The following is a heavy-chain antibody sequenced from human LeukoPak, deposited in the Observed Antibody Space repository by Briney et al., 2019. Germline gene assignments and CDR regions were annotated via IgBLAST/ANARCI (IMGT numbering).Heavy chain of an antibody. CDR1: EFTFNIYA. CDR3: VKYHNSCYSV. Sequence: GGSLRLSCSASEFTFNIYAMHWVRQAPGKGLEYVSAISTDGGGTYYADSVKGRFTISRDNSKNTLYLQMSSLRTEDTAVYYCVKYHNSCYSVWGQGTLVAVSS. J-gene: IGHJ4*02. D-gene: IGHD2-21*01. V-gene: IGHV3-64D*06. CDR2: ISTDGGGT.